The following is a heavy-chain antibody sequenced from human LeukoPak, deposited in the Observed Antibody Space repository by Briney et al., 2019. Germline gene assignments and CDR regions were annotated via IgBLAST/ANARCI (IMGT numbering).Heavy chain of an antibody. D-gene: IGHD3-3*01. CDR1: GFTSSDYY. CDR2: ISGSSSYT. J-gene: IGHJ3*02. Sequence: GGSLRLSCAASGFTSSDYYMSWIRQAPGKGLEWVSYISGSSSYTNYADSVKGRFTISRDNAKNSLYLQMTSLRAEDTAVYYCARRFWYAFDIWGQGTMVTVSS. V-gene: IGHV3-11*03. CDR3: ARRFWYAFDI.